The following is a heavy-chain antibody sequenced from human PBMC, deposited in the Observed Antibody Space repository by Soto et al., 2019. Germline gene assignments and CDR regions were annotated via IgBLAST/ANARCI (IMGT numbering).Heavy chain of an antibody. CDR1: GFSLTTSGEG. CDR2: IYWDNDK. J-gene: IGHJ4*02. D-gene: IGHD6-19*01. V-gene: IGHV2-5*02. CDR3: KQRDGSASWSDF. Sequence: QITLKESGPTLVKPTETLTLTCTFSGFSLTTSGEGVGWIRQSPGKAPEWLALIYWDNDKRYSPSLRNRLTITKDTSKNQVVLTISNMEPVDTATYYCKQRDGSASWSDFWGQGTLVTVSS.